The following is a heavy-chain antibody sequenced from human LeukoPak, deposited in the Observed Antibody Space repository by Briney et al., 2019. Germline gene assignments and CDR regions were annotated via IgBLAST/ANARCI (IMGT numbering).Heavy chain of an antibody. CDR1: GGSFSGYY. Sequence: SETLSLTCAVYGGSFSGYYWIWIRQPPGKGLEWIGEINHSGSTNYNPSLKSRVTISVDTSKNQFSLKLSSVTAADTAVYYCAVSWYYFDYWGQGTLVTVSS. D-gene: IGHD6-13*01. CDR2: INHSGST. V-gene: IGHV4-34*01. CDR3: AVSWYYFDY. J-gene: IGHJ4*02.